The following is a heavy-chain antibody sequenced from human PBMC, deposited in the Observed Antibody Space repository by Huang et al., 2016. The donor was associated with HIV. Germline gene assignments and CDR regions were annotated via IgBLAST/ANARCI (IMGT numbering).Heavy chain of an antibody. Sequence: QVHLVESGGGLVKPGGSLRVSCAASGFRFSDYYMSWIRQSQGKGLEWGSYISNSGSAIYYADSVKGRFTISRDNAKNSLNLQMNNLRTDDTGIYYCARAGLAAAGAFDDWGPGTMLTVSS. D-gene: IGHD6-13*01. J-gene: IGHJ3*01. CDR2: ISNSGSAI. V-gene: IGHV3-11*01. CDR1: GFRFSDYY. CDR3: ARAGLAAAGAFDD.